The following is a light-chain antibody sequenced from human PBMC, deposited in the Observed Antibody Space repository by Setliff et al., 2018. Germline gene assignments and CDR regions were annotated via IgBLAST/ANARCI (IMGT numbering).Light chain of an antibody. J-gene: IGLJ1*01. Sequence: QSVLKEPDEVAGAPGQSSNISCSGNSRDVGAYDLVSWYQQHPGKAPKLIIYGVSDRHSGVSNRFSGSKSGNTASLTISRLQTEDEADYYCNAYTSGTTAVFGTGTKVTVL. CDR3: NAYTSGTTAV. CDR2: GVS. V-gene: IGLV2-14*03. CDR1: SRDVGAYDL.